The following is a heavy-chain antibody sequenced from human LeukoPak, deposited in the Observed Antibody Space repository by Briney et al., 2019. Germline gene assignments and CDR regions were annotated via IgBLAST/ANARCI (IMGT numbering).Heavy chain of an antibody. Sequence: PGGSLRLSCAASGFTFSIYVMSWVRQAPGRGLEWVSGISGSGGSTYYADSVRGRFTISRDNSKNTLYLQMNSLRADDTAVYYCAKEVDSANYWGQGTLVTVSS. J-gene: IGHJ4*02. D-gene: IGHD3/OR15-3a*01. V-gene: IGHV3-23*01. CDR1: GFTFSIYV. CDR2: ISGSGGST. CDR3: AKEVDSANY.